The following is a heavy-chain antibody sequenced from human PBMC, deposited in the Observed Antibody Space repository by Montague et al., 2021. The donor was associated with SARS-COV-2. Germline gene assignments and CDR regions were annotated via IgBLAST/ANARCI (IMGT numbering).Heavy chain of an antibody. Sequence: SMRFSCAASGFSFSSYWMSWVRQAPGKGLEWVANIDQHGSEKYYVDSVNGRFTISRDNARNSLYLQMNSLRVDDTTVYYCAISTTAATGAVGYWGQGTLVIVSS. J-gene: IGHJ4*02. CDR3: AISTTAATGAVGY. CDR1: GFSFSSYW. CDR2: IDQHGSEK. V-gene: IGHV3-7*01. D-gene: IGHD2-2*01.